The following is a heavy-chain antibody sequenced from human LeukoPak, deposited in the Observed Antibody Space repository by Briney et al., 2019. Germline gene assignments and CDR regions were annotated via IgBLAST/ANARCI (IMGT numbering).Heavy chain of an antibody. CDR1: GFTFSSYA. CDR2: ISGSGGST. V-gene: IGHV3-23*01. CDR3: AKDRIVVVPAAIKAFDY. Sequence: PGGSLRLSCAASGFTFSSYAMSWVRQAPGMGLEWVSAISGSGGSTYYADSVKGRFTISRDNSKNTLYLQMNSLRAEDTAVYYCAKDRIVVVPAAIKAFDYWGQGTLVTVSS. J-gene: IGHJ4*02. D-gene: IGHD2-2*02.